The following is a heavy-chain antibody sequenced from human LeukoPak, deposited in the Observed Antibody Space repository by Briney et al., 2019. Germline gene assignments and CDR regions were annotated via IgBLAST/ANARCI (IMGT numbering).Heavy chain of an antibody. J-gene: IGHJ5*02. CDR3: ARGGRSSSWYVYNWFDP. Sequence: SETLSLTCAVYGGSFSGYYWSWIRQPPGKGLEWIGEINHSGSTNYNPSLKSRVTISVDTSKNQFSLKLGSVTAADTAVYYCARGGRSSSWYVYNWFDPWGQGTLVTVSS. D-gene: IGHD6-13*01. V-gene: IGHV4-34*01. CDR2: INHSGST. CDR1: GGSFSGYY.